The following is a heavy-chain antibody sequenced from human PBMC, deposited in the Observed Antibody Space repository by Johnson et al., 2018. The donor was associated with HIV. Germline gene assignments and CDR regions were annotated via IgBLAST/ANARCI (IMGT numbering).Heavy chain of an antibody. CDR3: AGGKWGVGANAFDV. Sequence: VQLVESGGGLVQPGGSLRLSCAASGFTFSSYWMSWVRQAPGKGLEWVANIKQDGSEKYYVDSVKGRFTISRDNAKNSLYLKMNSLRAEDTAVYYCAGGKWGVGANAFDVWGQGTMVTVSS. V-gene: IGHV3-7*02. CDR2: IKQDGSEK. J-gene: IGHJ3*01. CDR1: GFTFSSYW. D-gene: IGHD1-26*01.